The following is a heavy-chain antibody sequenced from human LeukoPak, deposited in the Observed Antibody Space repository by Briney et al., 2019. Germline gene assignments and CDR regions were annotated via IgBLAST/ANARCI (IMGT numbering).Heavy chain of an antibody. J-gene: IGHJ4*02. V-gene: IGHV4-59*01. CDR1: GGSISSYY. CDR3: ASLERYSSGWSFDY. D-gene: IGHD6-19*01. CDR2: IYYSGST. Sequence: SETLSLTCTVSGGSISSYYWSWIRQPPGKGLEWIGYIYYSGSTNYNPSLKSRVTISVDTSKNQFSLKLSSVTAADTAVYYCASLERYSSGWSFDYWGQGTLVTVSS.